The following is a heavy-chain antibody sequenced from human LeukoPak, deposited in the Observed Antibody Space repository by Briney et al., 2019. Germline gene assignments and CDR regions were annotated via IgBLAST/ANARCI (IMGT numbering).Heavy chain of an antibody. J-gene: IGHJ5*02. V-gene: IGHV4-30-4*08. CDR3: ARGLYGSGSFRSYNWFDP. Sequence: NTSETLSLTCTVSGGSISSGDYYWSWIRQPPGKGLEWIGYIYYSGSTYYNPSLKSRVTISVDTSKNQFSLKLSSVTAADTAVYYCARGLYGSGSFRSYNWFDPWGQGTLVTVSS. CDR2: IYYSGST. CDR1: GGSISSGDYY. D-gene: IGHD3-10*01.